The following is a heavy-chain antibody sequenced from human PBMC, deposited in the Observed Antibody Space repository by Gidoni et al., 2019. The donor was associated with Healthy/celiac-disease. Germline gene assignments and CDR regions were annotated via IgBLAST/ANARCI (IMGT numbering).Heavy chain of an antibody. D-gene: IGHD2-15*01. V-gene: IGHV3-30-3*01. CDR1: GFTFSSSA. Sequence: QVQLVESGGGVVQPGRSLRLSCAASGFTFSSSAMHWVRQAPGKGLEWVAVISYDGSNKYYADSVKGRFTISRDNSKNTLYLQMNSLRAEDTAVYYCARGMARVAGIFVYWGQGTLVTVSS. CDR2: ISYDGSNK. J-gene: IGHJ4*02. CDR3: ARGMARVAGIFVY.